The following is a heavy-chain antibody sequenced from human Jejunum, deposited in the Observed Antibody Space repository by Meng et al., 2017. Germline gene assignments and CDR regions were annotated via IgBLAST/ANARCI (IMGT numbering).Heavy chain of an antibody. D-gene: IGHD4-17*01. CDR1: RGSISSTSYC. Sequence: SETLSLTCTVSRGSISSTSYCWGWIRQSPGKGLEWIGSIYDSGSTYYSPHLKSRVTIAKDTSKNQFSLRLSSVTAADTAVYYCARETAVTPAGAFDIWGQGTMVTVSS. J-gene: IGHJ3*02. CDR2: IYDSGST. V-gene: IGHV4-39*07. CDR3: ARETAVTPAGAFDI.